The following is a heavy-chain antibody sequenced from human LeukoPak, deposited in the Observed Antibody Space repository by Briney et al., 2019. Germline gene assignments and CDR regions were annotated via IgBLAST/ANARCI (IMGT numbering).Heavy chain of an antibody. J-gene: IGHJ4*02. CDR3: ARERAGDVDY. V-gene: IGHV3-49*03. CDR1: GFNFGVVA. Sequence: GGSLRLSCATSGFNFGVVAMDWIPQAPGKGLEWVGFIRHREYGGTAEYAASVNGRFAISRDDSKSIVYLQMNDLRTEDTGVYYCARERAGDVDYWGLGTLVTVSS. CDR2: IRHREYGGTA.